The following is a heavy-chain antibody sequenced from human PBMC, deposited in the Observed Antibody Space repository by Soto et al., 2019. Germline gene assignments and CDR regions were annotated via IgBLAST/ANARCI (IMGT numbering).Heavy chain of an antibody. CDR2: NYTSGST. Sequence: QVQLQESGPGLVKPSETLSLTCTVSGGSISSYYWSWIRQPAGRGLEAIGRNYTSGSTNYNPSLKSRVTMSVDTSKNQFSLKLSSVTAADTAVYYCARDRRGGSGYGTLDYWGQGTLVTVSS. V-gene: IGHV4-4*07. J-gene: IGHJ4*02. D-gene: IGHD5-12*01. CDR1: GGSISSYY. CDR3: ARDRRGGSGYGTLDY.